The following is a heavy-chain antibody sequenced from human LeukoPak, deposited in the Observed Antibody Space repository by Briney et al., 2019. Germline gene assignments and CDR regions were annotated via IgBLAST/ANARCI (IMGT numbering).Heavy chain of an antibody. CDR3: AREEVLWFGELFYDY. J-gene: IGHJ4*01. V-gene: IGHV3-7*03. CDR2: IKQDGSEK. CDR1: GFTLSSYW. Sequence: PGGSLRLSCAASGFTLSSYWMSWVSQAPGKGLEWVANIKQDGSEKYYVDSVKGRFTTSRDNAKNSLYLQMNSLRAEDTAVYYCAREEVLWFGELFYDYWGHGALVTVSS. D-gene: IGHD3-10*01.